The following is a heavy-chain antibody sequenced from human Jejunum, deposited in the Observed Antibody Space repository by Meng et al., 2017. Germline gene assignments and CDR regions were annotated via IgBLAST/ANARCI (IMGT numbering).Heavy chain of an antibody. CDR2: INDGGST. J-gene: IGHJ4*02. Sequence: QVKLQQWGAGLLKPSETLSLTCAVYGGSISDYYWTWIRQPPGKGLEWIGEINDGGSTNYNPSLKSRVTLSVDTSKSQFYLRVSSVTAADTAVYYCARGNEYSNYGADFWGQGTLVTVSS. D-gene: IGHD4-11*01. CDR1: GGSISDYY. CDR3: ARGNEYSNYGADF. V-gene: IGHV4-34*01.